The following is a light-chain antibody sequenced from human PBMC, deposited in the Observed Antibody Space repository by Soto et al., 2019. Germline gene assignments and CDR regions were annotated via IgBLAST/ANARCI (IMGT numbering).Light chain of an antibody. Sequence: EIVLTQSPVTLSLSPGERATLSCRASQSVSRYFAWYQQKPGQAPRLLIYDASNRATGVPARFSGSGSGTDFAITISSLEPEDFAVYYCQQRSSWPVTFGQGTKVEI. CDR3: QQRSSWPVT. CDR1: QSVSRY. CDR2: DAS. V-gene: IGKV3-11*01. J-gene: IGKJ1*01.